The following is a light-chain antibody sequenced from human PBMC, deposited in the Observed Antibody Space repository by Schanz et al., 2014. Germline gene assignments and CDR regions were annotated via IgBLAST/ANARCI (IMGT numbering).Light chain of an antibody. CDR2: GAS. Sequence: EIVLTQSPGTLSLSPGERAPLSCRASQSVSSSFLAWYQQKPGQAPRLLIFGASTRATGIPARFSGSGSGTEFTLTISSLQSEDFAVYYCLQNNTWPFTFGQGTRLE. J-gene: IGKJ5*01. V-gene: IGKV3-15*01. CDR1: QSVSSS. CDR3: LQNNTWPFT.